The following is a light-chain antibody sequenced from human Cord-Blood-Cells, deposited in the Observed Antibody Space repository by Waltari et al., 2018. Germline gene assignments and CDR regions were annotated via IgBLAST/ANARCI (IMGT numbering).Light chain of an antibody. V-gene: IGLV1-47*01. J-gene: IGLJ3*02. CDR3: AAWDDSLSGWV. CDR2: RNN. Sequence: QSVLTQPPPASGTPGQRVPISCSGSSSNIGSNYVSWYQQLPGTAPKLLIYRNNQRPSGVPDRFSGSKSGTSASLAISGLRSEDEADYYCAAWDDSLSGWVFGGGTKLTVL. CDR1: SSNIGSNY.